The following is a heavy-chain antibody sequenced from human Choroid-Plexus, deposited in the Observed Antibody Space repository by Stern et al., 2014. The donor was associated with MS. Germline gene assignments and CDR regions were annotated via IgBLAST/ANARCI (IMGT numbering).Heavy chain of an antibody. Sequence: VQLVESGAEVKKPGASVKVSCKTSGYIFTGYYIHWVRQAPGQGLEWMAWINPNNGGTKYAQKCQGRVTMSRDTSSSTAYVELSSLTSDDTAVYYCARDQRGITIFGVVTDYYYLGMDVWGQGTTVTVSS. CDR2: INPNNGGT. J-gene: IGHJ6*02. V-gene: IGHV1-2*02. D-gene: IGHD3-3*01. CDR1: GYIFTGYY. CDR3: ARDQRGITIFGVVTDYYYLGMDV.